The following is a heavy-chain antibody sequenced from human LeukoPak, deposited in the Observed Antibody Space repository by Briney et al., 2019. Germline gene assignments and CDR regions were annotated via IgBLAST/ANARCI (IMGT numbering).Heavy chain of an antibody. J-gene: IGHJ4*02. CDR2: MNPNFGAT. V-gene: IGHV1-8*03. CDR1: GYTFTSYY. Sequence: ASVKVSCKASGYTFTSYYIHWVRQATGQGLEWMGWMNPNFGATDYAQKFQGRFTITMDTSINTTYMELSSLRSEDTAVYYCARSRVGNGDYLFEDVWGQGTLVTVSS. D-gene: IGHD4-17*01. CDR3: ARSRVGNGDYLFEDV.